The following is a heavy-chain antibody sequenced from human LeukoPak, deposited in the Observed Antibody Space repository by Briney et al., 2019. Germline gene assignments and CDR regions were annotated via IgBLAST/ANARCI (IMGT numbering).Heavy chain of an antibody. Sequence: PSETLSLTCTVSGGSISSISYYWGWIRQPPGKGLEWIGSMYHNGSTYYNPSLKSRVTISVDTSKNQFSLKLSSVTAADTAVYARHPSGRMWLQQGGWFDPWGQGTLVTVSS. CDR1: GGSISSISYY. D-gene: IGHD5-24*01. CDR2: MYHNGST. V-gene: IGHV4-39*01. J-gene: IGHJ5*02. CDR3: HPSGRMWLQQGGWFDP.